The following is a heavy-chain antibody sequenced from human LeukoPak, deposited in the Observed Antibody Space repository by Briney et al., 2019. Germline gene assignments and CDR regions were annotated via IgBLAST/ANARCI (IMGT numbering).Heavy chain of an antibody. Sequence: KAGESLKISCKGSGYSFTNYWIGWVRQMPGKGLEWMGIINPGDSDTRYSPSFQGQVTISADKSISTAYLQWSSLKASDTAMYYCARVPMVRGVDYYGMDVWGQGTTVTVSS. CDR3: ARVPMVRGVDYYGMDV. D-gene: IGHD3-10*01. V-gene: IGHV5-51*01. J-gene: IGHJ6*02. CDR1: GYSFTNYW. CDR2: INPGDSDT.